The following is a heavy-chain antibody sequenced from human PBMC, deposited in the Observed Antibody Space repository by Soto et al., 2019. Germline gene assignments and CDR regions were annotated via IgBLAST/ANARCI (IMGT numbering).Heavy chain of an antibody. Sequence: GGSLRLSCAAPGLTFINAWMNWVRQAPGKGLEWVGRLKSNIDGGTTVYAAPVEGRFTVSRDDSRNTLYLQMNSLKAEDTAVYYCTTARTGFFSWGQGTLVTAPQ. D-gene: IGHD3-3*01. CDR2: LKSNIDGGTT. CDR1: GLTFINAW. CDR3: TTARTGFFS. V-gene: IGHV3-15*01. J-gene: IGHJ5*02.